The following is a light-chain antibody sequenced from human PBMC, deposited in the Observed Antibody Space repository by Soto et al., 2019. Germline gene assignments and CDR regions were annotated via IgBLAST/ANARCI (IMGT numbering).Light chain of an antibody. CDR3: QQYNNWLQT. J-gene: IGKJ1*01. CDR2: GAS. Sequence: EIVMTQSPATLSVSPGERATLSCRASQSVSSNLAWYQQKPGQAPRLLIYGASTRATGIPARFSGSGSGTEFTLTISSLQSEDFAVYYCQQYNNWLQTFGQGTKVESK. V-gene: IGKV3-15*01. CDR1: QSVSSN.